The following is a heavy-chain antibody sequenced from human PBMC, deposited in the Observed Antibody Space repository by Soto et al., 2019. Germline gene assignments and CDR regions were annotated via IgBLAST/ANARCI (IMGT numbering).Heavy chain of an antibody. V-gene: IGHV3-23*01. CDR3: AKTAEFDFWSGPHFAPRSWPFDY. J-gene: IGHJ4*02. Sequence: GSLRLSCAAAGFTFSSYAMSWVRQAPGKGVEWVSAISGSGGSTYYADSVKGRFTISRDNSKNTLYLQMNSLRAEDTAVYYCAKTAEFDFWSGPHFAPRSWPFDYWGQGTLVTVSS. CDR1: GFTFSSYA. D-gene: IGHD3-3*01. CDR2: ISGSGGST.